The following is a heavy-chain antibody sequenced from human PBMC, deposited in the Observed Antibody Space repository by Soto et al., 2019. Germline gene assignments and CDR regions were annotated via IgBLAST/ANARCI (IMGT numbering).Heavy chain of an antibody. CDR2: IYWDDDK. CDR3: AQYLYYNSLSFDH. V-gene: IGHV2-5*02. J-gene: IGHJ4*02. Sequence: QITLKESGPTLVKPTQTLTLTCTFSGFSLTTAGMGVGWIRQPPGKALEWLAIIYWDDDKRYSPSLKSRLTXTXDXXKHPVLLTMSSMDPVDTGTYYCAQYLYYNSLSFDHWGQGPLVTVSS. D-gene: IGHD1-1*01. CDR1: GFSLTTAGMG.